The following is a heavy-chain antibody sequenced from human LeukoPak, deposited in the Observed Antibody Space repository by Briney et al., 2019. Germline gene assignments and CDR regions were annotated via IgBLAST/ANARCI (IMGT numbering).Heavy chain of an antibody. CDR2: ISYHGSNK. J-gene: IGHJ4*02. D-gene: IGHD3-22*01. Sequence: PGGSLRLSCAASGFTFSNYGMHWVRQAPGKGLEWVAAISYHGSNKYYADSEKGRFTISRDNSKNTLYLQMSSLRAEDTAVYYCAKAPHYSDSSGYPDYWGQGTLVTVSS. V-gene: IGHV3-30*18. CDR1: GFTFSNYG. CDR3: AKAPHYSDSSGYPDY.